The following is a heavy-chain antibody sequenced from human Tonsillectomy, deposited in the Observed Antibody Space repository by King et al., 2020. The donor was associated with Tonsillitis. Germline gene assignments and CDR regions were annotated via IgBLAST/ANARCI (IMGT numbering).Heavy chain of an antibody. D-gene: IGHD4-23*01. J-gene: IGHJ6*02. CDR2: ISGSGGST. CDR1: GFTFSSYA. CDR3: AKEAGGGYYYYYYGMDV. Sequence: VQLVESGGGLVQPGGSLRLSCAASGFTFSSYAMSWVRQAPGKGLEWASAISGSGGSTYYADSVKGRFTISRDNSKNTLYLQMNSLRAEDTAVYYCAKEAGGGYYYYYYGMDVWGQGTTVTVSS. V-gene: IGHV3-23*04.